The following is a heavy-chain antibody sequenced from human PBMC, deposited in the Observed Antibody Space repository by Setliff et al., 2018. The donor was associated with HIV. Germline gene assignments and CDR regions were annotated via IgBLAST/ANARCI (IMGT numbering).Heavy chain of an antibody. Sequence: SETLSLTCAVSGYSISSGYYWGWIRQPPGKGLEWIGSIYHSGSTNYNPSLKSRVTISVDTSKNQFSLKLSSVTAADTAVYYCARWVGPTVYWGQGTLVTVSS. D-gene: IGHD1-26*01. J-gene: IGHJ4*02. CDR2: IYHSGST. V-gene: IGHV4-38-2*01. CDR3: ARWVGPTVY. CDR1: GYSISSGYY.